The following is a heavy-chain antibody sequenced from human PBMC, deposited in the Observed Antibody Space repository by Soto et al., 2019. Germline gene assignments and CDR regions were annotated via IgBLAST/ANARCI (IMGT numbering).Heavy chain of an antibody. CDR1: TASVNSYY. CDR3: ARDQSNWYFEH. V-gene: IGHV4-4*07. CDR2: LYANENT. J-gene: IGHJ2*01. Sequence: SETLSLTCTVSTASVNSYYWSWIRQPAGKGLEWIGRLYANENTDYNPSLRSRVTISVDTKRQFSLKLSSVTAADTAVYYCARDQSNWYFEHWCRGTSDTVFS.